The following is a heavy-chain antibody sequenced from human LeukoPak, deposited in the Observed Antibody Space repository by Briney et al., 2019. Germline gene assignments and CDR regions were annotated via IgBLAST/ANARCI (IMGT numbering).Heavy chain of an antibody. J-gene: IGHJ6*02. CDR1: GYTLTELS. CDR3: ATVRQNYYDSSGYIRYYYYGMDV. D-gene: IGHD3-22*01. Sequence: ASVKVSCKVSGYTLTELSMHWVRQAPGKGLEWMGGFDPEDGETIYAQKFQGRVTMTEDTSTDTAYMELSSLRSEDTAVYYCATVRQNYYDSSGYIRYYYYGMDVWGQGTTVTVSS. V-gene: IGHV1-24*01. CDR2: FDPEDGET.